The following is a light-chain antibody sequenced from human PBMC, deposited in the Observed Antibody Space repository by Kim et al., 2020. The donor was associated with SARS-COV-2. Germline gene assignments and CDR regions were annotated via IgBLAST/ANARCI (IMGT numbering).Light chain of an antibody. V-gene: IGLV1-40*01. J-gene: IGLJ1*01. CDR2: GEI. Sequence: RVTISSTGISTSIVAGYDLHSYHQLPASAPTLLIYGEINRPPGVADRFSGSTSGTSASLAITGLRPAEDAAYYCQSSDTSLSGYVFGTGTQVTVL. CDR3: QSSDTSLSGYV. CDR1: STSIVAGYD.